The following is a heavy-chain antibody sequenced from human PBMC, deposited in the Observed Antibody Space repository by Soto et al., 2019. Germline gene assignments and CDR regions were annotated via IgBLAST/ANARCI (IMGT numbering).Heavy chain of an antibody. CDR1: GYTFTSYG. J-gene: IGHJ4*02. CDR3: ARDFPLGIAARPSSYYFDY. D-gene: IGHD6-6*01. Sequence: GASVKVSCKASGYTFTSYGISWVRQAPGQGLEWMGWISAYNGNTNYAQKLQGRVTMTTDTSTSTAYMELRSLRSDDTAVYYCARDFPLGIAARPSSYYFDYWGQGTLVTVSS. CDR2: ISAYNGNT. V-gene: IGHV1-18*01.